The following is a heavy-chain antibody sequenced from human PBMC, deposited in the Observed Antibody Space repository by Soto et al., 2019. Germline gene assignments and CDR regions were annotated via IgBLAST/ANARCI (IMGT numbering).Heavy chain of an antibody. CDR1: GFTFFAYW. Sequence: EVQLVESGGGLVQPGGSLRLSCAASGFTFFAYWIHWVRQVPGKGLVWVSRINSDGSHTSYADSVRGRFTISRDNSKNTVYLQMNSLTAEDTAVYYCAKEGDYCDYAGENWFASWGQGSLVTVSS. CDR3: AKEGDYCDYAGENWFAS. D-gene: IGHD4-17*01. V-gene: IGHV3-74*01. J-gene: IGHJ5*01. CDR2: INSDGSHT.